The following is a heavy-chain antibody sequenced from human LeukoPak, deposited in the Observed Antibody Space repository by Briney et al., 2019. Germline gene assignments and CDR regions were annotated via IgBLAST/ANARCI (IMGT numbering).Heavy chain of an antibody. CDR3: ARGPQGTKTYYDFWSAYSLPPDDAFGI. V-gene: IGHV1-18*01. Sequence: GASVKVSCKASGYTFTSYGISWVRQAPGQGLEWMGWISAYNGNTNYAQKLQGRVTMTTDTSTSTAYMELRSLRSDDTAVYYCARGPQGTKTYYDFWSAYSLPPDDAFGIWGQGTIVTVSS. CDR2: ISAYNGNT. CDR1: GYTFTSYG. D-gene: IGHD3-3*01. J-gene: IGHJ3*02.